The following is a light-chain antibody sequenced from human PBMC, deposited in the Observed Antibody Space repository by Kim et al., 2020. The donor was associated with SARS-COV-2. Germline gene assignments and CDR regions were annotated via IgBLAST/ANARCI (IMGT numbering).Light chain of an antibody. Sequence: QSITISCTGTSSDVGGYNYVSWYQQYPGKAPKLMIYDVSKRPSGVSNRFSGSKSGNTASLTISGLQAEDEADYYCSSYTGSSTLWVFGGGTQLTVL. CDR3: SSYTGSSTLWV. J-gene: IGLJ3*02. CDR2: DVS. V-gene: IGLV2-14*04. CDR1: SSDVGGYNY.